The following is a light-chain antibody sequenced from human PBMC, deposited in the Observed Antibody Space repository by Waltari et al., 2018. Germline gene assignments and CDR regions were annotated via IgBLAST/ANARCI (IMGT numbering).Light chain of an antibody. CDR1: RSNIGAAYA. Sequence: QSALTQPPSVSGAPGQRVTISCTGSRSNIGAAYAVHWYQHLPRTAPKPLVHGTSYQPSGVPDRFPGSKSCTSASLAITGLQAEDEADYYCQSYDNRLSAWVFGGGTKLTVL. J-gene: IGLJ3*02. V-gene: IGLV1-40*01. CDR3: QSYDNRLSAWV. CDR2: GTS.